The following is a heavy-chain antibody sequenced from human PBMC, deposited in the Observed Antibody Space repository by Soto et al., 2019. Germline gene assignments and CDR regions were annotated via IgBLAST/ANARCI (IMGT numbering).Heavy chain of an antibody. CDR1: W. D-gene: IGHD3-9*01. J-gene: IGHJ4*02. V-gene: IGHV5-51*01. CDR2: IYFGDSNV. CDR3: ARRRNRLGARFDL. Sequence: WFRCIIQMPGKGLEWMGIIYFGDSNVKYSPSFQGQVTILADKSISPPYLQWGSLKASDAALYYCARRRNRLGARFDLRGQGILVT.